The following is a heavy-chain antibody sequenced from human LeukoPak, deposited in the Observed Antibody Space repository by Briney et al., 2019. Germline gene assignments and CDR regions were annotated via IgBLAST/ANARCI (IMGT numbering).Heavy chain of an antibody. V-gene: IGHV1-2*02. Sequence: ASVKVSCKASGYTFTGYYMHWVRQAPGQGLEWMGWINPNSGGTNYAQKFQGRVTMTRDTSISTAYMELSRLRSDGTAVYYCARGGSGRRVSLRAYGMDVWGQGTTVTVSS. CDR2: INPNSGGT. CDR1: GYTFTGYY. J-gene: IGHJ6*02. D-gene: IGHD2-8*01. CDR3: ARGGSGRRVSLRAYGMDV.